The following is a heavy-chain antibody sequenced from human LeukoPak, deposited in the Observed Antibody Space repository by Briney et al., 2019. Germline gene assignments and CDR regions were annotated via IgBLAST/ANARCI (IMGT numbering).Heavy chain of an antibody. Sequence: PSETLSLTCAVYGGSFSGYHWSWIRQPPGKGLEWIGEINHSGSTNYNPSLKSRVTISVDTSKNQFSLKLSSVTAADTAVYYCARVTGYRIEDYFDYWGQGTLVTVSS. CDR1: GGSFSGYH. CDR3: ARVTGYRIEDYFDY. V-gene: IGHV4-34*01. CDR2: INHSGST. J-gene: IGHJ4*02. D-gene: IGHD6-13*01.